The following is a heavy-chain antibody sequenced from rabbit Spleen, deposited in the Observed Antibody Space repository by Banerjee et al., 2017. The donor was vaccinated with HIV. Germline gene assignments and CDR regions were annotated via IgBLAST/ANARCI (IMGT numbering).Heavy chain of an antibody. D-gene: IGHD1-1*01. V-gene: IGHV1S45*01. CDR3: ARGFASSSGYSYAYDLNL. Sequence: QEQLVESGGGLVKPEGSLTLSCKASGFSFSDRDVMCWVRQAPGKGLEWIACINTYTGKPVYATWAKGRFTISRTSSTTVTLQMTSLTAADTATYFCARGFASSSGYSYAYDLNLWGPGTLVTV. CDR1: GFSFSDRDV. CDR2: INTYTGKP. J-gene: IGHJ4*01.